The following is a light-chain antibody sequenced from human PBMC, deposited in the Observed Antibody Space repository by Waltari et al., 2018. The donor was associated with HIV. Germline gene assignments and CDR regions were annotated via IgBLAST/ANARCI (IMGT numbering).Light chain of an antibody. CDR1: QGIGNN. CDR2: SAS. CDR3: LQQHDYPQV. J-gene: IGKJ2*01. V-gene: IGKV1-17*01. Sequence: IQMTQSPSSLPASVGDRVTITCRASQGIGNNLAWFQHKPGKAPRRLIYSASNLQGGVPSRFSGTGSGTDCTLTISRREPEDFATYYCLQQHDYPQVFGRGTTVDMK.